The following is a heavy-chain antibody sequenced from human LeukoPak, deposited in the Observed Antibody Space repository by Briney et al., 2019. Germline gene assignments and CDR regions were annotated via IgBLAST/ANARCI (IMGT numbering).Heavy chain of an antibody. J-gene: IGHJ4*02. CDR2: ISGSGDST. CDR3: AKPLVSEYYDSSGYWGY. CDR1: GFTFSSYA. Sequence: PGGSLILSCAASGFTFSSYAMSWVRQAPGKGLEWVSAISGSGDSTYYSDSVKGRFTISRDNSKNTLYVQMNSLRAEDTAVYYCAKPLVSEYYDSSGYWGYWGQGTLVTVSS. D-gene: IGHD3-22*01. V-gene: IGHV3-23*01.